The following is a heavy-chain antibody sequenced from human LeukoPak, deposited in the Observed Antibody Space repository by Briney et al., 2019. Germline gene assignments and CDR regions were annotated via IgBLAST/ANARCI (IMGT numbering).Heavy chain of an antibody. Sequence: SETLSLTCAVYGGSFSGYSWSWIRQPPGKGLEWIGEINHSGSTNYNPSLKSRVTISVDTSNNQFSLKLSSVTAADTAVYYCARKSVSCWFDPWGQGTLVTVSS. V-gene: IGHV4-34*01. D-gene: IGHD5/OR15-5a*01. CDR1: GGSFSGYS. CDR2: INHSGST. J-gene: IGHJ5*02. CDR3: ARKSVSCWFDP.